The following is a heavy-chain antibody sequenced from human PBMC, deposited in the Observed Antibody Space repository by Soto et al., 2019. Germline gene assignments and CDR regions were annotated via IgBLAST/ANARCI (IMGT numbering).Heavy chain of an antibody. V-gene: IGHV3-64D*06. CDR2: VRGNGDPP. CDR3: VKSRGGNNFDFFD. J-gene: IGHJ4*02. CDR1: GFTFSSYA. D-gene: IGHD5-12*01. Sequence: LRLSCSASGFTFSSYAMHWVRQAPGKGLEYVSGVRGNGDPPFYADSVKGRFTISRDNSKNTLYLQMSSLSADDTAVYYCVKSRGGNNFDFFDWGQGALVTVSS.